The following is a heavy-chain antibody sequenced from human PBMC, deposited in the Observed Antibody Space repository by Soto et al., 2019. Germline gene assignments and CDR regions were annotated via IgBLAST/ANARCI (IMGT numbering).Heavy chain of an antibody. CDR3: AKKVYDFWRGYYYYGMDV. CDR1: GFTFSSYG. D-gene: IGHD3-3*01. Sequence: QVQLVESGGGVVQPGRSLRLSCAASGFTFSSYGMHWVRQAPGKGLEWVAVISYDGSNKYYADSVKGRFTISRDNSKNTLYRQMNSRRAEDTAVYYCAKKVYDFWRGYYYYGMDVWGQGTTVTVSS. V-gene: IGHV3-30*18. CDR2: ISYDGSNK. J-gene: IGHJ6*02.